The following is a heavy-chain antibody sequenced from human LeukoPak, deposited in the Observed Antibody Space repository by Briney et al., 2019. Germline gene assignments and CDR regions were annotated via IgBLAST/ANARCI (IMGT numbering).Heavy chain of an antibody. V-gene: IGHV3-11*01. Sequence: GGSLRLSCAASGFTFSDYYMTWIRQAPGKGLEWVSYISNSGYTIYYADSVKGRFTISRDNAENSLYLQMNSLRAEDTAVYYCARDGNDSSGWSTEGWFDPWGQGTLVTVSS. CDR2: ISNSGYTI. CDR3: ARDGNDSSGWSTEGWFDP. D-gene: IGHD6-19*01. J-gene: IGHJ5*02. CDR1: GFTFSDYY.